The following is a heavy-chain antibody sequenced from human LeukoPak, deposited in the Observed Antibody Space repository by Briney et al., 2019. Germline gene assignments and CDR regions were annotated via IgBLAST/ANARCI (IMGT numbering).Heavy chain of an antibody. CDR3: ARGYYDILTGYYRGSWFDP. D-gene: IGHD3-9*01. J-gene: IGHJ5*02. CDR2: ISPHKGNT. CDR1: GYTFTRYG. V-gene: IGHV1-18*01. Sequence: GASVKVSCKASGYTFTRYGISWVRQAPGQGLEWMGWISPHKGNTSNEQKFQGRVTMTTDTSTSTAYMELRSLRSDDTAVYYCARGYYDILTGYYRGSWFDPWGQGTLVTVSS.